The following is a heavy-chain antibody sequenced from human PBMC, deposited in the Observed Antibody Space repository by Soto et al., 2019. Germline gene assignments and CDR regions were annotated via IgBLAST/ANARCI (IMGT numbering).Heavy chain of an antibody. J-gene: IGHJ6*02. CDR1: GYNFANYW. D-gene: IGHD2-2*01. V-gene: IGHV5-51*01. CDR3: AVYCSSTTCYSSGMDV. Sequence: PGESLKICCKVSGYNFANYWIGWVRQMPGKGLEWMGIIYPGDSDTRYSPSFQGQVTISADKSVSIAYLQWSSLKASDTAIYYCAVYCSSTTCYSSGMDVWGQGTTVTVSS. CDR2: IYPGDSDT.